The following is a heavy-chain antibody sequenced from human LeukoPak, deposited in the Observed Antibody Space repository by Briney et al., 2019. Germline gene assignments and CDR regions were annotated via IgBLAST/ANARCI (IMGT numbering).Heavy chain of an antibody. CDR1: GYTFTSYY. CDR3: AREDDGYNPHNWFDP. V-gene: IGHV1-46*01. CDR2: INPSGGST. J-gene: IGHJ5*02. Sequence: GGSLRLSCAASGYTFTSYYMHWVRQAPGQGLEWMGIINPSGGSTSYAQKFQGRVTMTRDTSTSTVYMELSSLRSEDTAVYYCAREDDGYNPHNWFDPWGQGTLVTVSS. D-gene: IGHD5-24*01.